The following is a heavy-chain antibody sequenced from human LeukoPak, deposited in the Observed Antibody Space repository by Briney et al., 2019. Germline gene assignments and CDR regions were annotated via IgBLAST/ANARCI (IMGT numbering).Heavy chain of an antibody. CDR1: GFTFSSYA. CDR2: ISGSGGST. CDR3: AKDRAKHIVVVTAAVDY. V-gene: IGHV3-23*01. D-gene: IGHD2-21*02. J-gene: IGHJ4*02. Sequence: PGGSLRLSCAASGFTFSSYAMSWVRQAPGKGLEWVSAISGSGGSTYYAGSVKGRFTISRDNSKNTLYLQMNSLRAEDTAVYYCAKDRAKHIVVVTAAVDYWGQGTLVTVSS.